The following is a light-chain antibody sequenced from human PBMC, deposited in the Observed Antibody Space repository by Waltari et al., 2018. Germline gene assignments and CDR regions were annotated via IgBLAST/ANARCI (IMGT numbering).Light chain of an antibody. CDR3: QQYSSHYT. CDR2: KAS. Sequence: DIQMTQSPSTLSASVGDRVTITRRASPSILTWLAWYQQKPGKAPKLLIYKASNLQSGVPSRFSGSGSGTEFTLTISSLQPDDFATYYCQQYSSHYTFGQGTKLEIK. J-gene: IGKJ2*01. V-gene: IGKV1-5*03. CDR1: PSILTW.